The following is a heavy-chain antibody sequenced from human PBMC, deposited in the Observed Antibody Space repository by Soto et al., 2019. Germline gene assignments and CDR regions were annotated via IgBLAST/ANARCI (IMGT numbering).Heavy chain of an antibody. Sequence: QVQLVESGGGVVQPGRSLRLSCAASGFTFPNYVMHWVRQAPGKGLEWVAVISFAGTNKYYPDSVKGRFTISGDNSKNTLSLEMHSLTTEDTAIYYCAREGSAVGYYGLDVWGQGTPVTVSP. CDR3: AREGSAVGYYGLDV. V-gene: IGHV3-30-3*01. J-gene: IGHJ6*01. CDR2: ISFAGTNK. CDR1: GFTFPNYV. D-gene: IGHD1-26*01.